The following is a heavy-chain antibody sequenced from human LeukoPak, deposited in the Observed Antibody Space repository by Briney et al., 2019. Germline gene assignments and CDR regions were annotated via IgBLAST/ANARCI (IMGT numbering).Heavy chain of an antibody. CDR2: IYYSGST. CDR3: ASLGTVTAFDY. D-gene: IGHD4-17*01. CDR1: GGSISSSSYY. V-gene: IGHV4-39*01. Sequence: SETLSLTCTVSGGSISSSSYYWGWIRQPPGKGLGWIGSIYYSGSTYYNPSLKSRVTISVDTSKNQFSLKLSSVTAADTAVYYCASLGTVTAFDYWGQGTLVTVSS. J-gene: IGHJ4*02.